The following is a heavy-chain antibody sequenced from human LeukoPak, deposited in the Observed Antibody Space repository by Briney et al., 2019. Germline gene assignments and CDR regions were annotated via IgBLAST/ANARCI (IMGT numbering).Heavy chain of an antibody. CDR1: GFTFSSYA. V-gene: IGHV3-64*01. Sequence: PGGSLRLSCAASGFTFSSYAMHWVRQAPGKGLEYVSAISSNGGSTYYANSVKGRFTISRDNSNNTLYLQMGSLRAEDMAVYYCARTGYSSSWYENPGDYWGQGTLVTVSS. CDR3: ARTGYSSSWYENPGDY. CDR2: ISSNGGST. J-gene: IGHJ4*02. D-gene: IGHD6-13*01.